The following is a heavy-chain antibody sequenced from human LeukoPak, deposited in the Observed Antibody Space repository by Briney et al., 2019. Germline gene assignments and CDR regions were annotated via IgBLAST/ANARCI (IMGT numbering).Heavy chain of an antibody. CDR3: ARGVRIAVAGYIDY. D-gene: IGHD6-19*01. J-gene: IGHJ4*02. Sequence: GGSLRLSCAASGFTFNSYGMHWVRQAPGKGLEWVAAISYDGSNKNYADSVKGRFTISRDNSKNTLYLQMNSLRAEDTAVYYCARGVRIAVAGYIDYWGQGTLVTVSS. CDR2: ISYDGSNK. V-gene: IGHV3-30*19. CDR1: GFTFNSYG.